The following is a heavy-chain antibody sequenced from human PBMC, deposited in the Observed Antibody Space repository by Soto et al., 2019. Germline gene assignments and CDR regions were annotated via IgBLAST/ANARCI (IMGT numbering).Heavy chain of an antibody. CDR2: IIPIFGTA. D-gene: IGHD5-18*01. V-gene: IGHV1-69*13. CDR1: GGTFSSYA. Sequence: SVKVSCKSSGGTFSSYAISWVRQAPGQGLEWMGGIIPIFGTANYAQKFQGRVTITADESTSTAYMELSSLRSEDTAVYYCARRGYIYYYYGMDVWGQGTTVTVSS. J-gene: IGHJ6*02. CDR3: ARRGYIYYYYGMDV.